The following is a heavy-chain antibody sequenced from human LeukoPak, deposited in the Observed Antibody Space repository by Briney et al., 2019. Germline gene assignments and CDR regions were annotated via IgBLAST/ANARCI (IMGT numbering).Heavy chain of an antibody. J-gene: IGHJ6*02. D-gene: IGHD6-13*01. CDR3: ARELYSSSWYYYYYYGMDV. V-gene: IGHV4-34*01. Sequence: SETLSLTCAVYGGSFSGYYWSWIRQPPGKGLEWIGEINHSGSTNYNPSLKGRVTISVDTSKNQFSLKLSSVTAADTAVYYCARELYSSSWYYYYYYGMDVWGQGTTVTVSS. CDR1: GGSFSGYY. CDR2: INHSGST.